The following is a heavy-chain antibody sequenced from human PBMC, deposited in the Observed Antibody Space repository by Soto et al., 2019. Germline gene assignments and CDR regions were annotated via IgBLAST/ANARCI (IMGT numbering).Heavy chain of an antibody. J-gene: IGHJ4*02. CDR1: GYSISTNYY. V-gene: IGHV4-38-2*02. CDR3: ARMSVEMATTYYFDS. CDR2: IHHSGST. D-gene: IGHD5-12*01. Sequence: SDTLSLTCTVSGYSISTNYYWGWIRQPPGKGLEWIGSIHHSGSTYYNPSLKSRVTMLLDASKNQFSLQLTSVTAAATAVYYCARMSVEMATTYYFDSWGQGTPVTVSS.